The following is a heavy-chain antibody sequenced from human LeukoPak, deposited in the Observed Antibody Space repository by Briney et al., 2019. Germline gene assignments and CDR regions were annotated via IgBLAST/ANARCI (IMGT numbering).Heavy chain of an antibody. D-gene: IGHD3-3*01. CDR1: GYTFTSYY. V-gene: IGHV1-46*01. J-gene: IGHJ5*02. CDR3: ARDGGGLAIFGVVITSNWFDP. CDR2: INPSGGST. Sequence: ASVKVSCKASGYTFTSYYMHWVRQAPGQGLEWMGIINPSGGSTSYAQKFQGRVTMTRDTSTSTVYVELSSLRSEDTAVYYCARDGGGLAIFGVVITSNWFDPWGQGTLVTVSS.